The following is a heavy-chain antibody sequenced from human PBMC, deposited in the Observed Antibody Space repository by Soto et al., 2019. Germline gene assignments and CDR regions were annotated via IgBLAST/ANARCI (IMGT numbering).Heavy chain of an antibody. V-gene: IGHV3-72*01. Sequence: EVQLVESGGGLVQPGGSLRLSCAASGFTFSDHYMDWVRQAPGKGLEWVGRTRNKVNSYTTEYAASVKGRFTISRDDSKNSLYPQMNSLKPEETAVYYCASSPRPSGNYQDSGRLDYWGQGTLVTVSS. CDR2: TRNKVNSYTT. CDR1: GFTFSDHY. D-gene: IGHD1-26*01. CDR3: ASSPRPSGNYQDSGRLDY. J-gene: IGHJ4*02.